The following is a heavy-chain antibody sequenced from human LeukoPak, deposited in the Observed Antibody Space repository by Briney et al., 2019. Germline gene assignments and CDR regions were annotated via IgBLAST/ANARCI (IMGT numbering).Heavy chain of an antibody. Sequence: PGGSLRLSCAASGFTFSSYEMNGVRQAPGKGLEWVSYISSSGSTIYYADSVKGRFTISRDNAKNSLYLQMNSLRAEDTAVYYCAKAQELGNYEFFLFDYWGQGTLVTVSS. CDR2: ISSSGSTI. CDR3: AKAQELGNYEFFLFDY. D-gene: IGHD7-27*01. J-gene: IGHJ4*02. CDR1: GFTFSSYE. V-gene: IGHV3-48*03.